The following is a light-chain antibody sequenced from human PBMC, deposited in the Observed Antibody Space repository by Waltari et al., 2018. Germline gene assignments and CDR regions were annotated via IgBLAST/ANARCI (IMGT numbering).Light chain of an antibody. J-gene: IGLJ1*01. CDR3: SSYTSSSTV. CDR2: EVS. Sequence: QSPLTNPPPGPGPLGRRSPTPAPETAMTVVGLTYSSWYQQHPGKAPKLMIYEVSNRPSGVSNRFSGSKSGNTASLTISGLQAEDEADYYCSSYTSSSTVFGTGTKVTVL. V-gene: IGLV2-14*01. CDR1: AMTVVGLTY.